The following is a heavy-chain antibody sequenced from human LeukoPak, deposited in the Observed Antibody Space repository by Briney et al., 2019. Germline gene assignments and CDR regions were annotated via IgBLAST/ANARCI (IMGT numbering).Heavy chain of an antibody. J-gene: IGHJ4*02. V-gene: IGHV4-59*01. CDR1: GGSISTYY. D-gene: IGHD4-23*01. Sequence: SETLSLTCTVSGGSISTYYWSWIRQPPGKGLEWIGYICYSGSTKYNPSLKSRVTLSVDMSRNHFSLKLSSVTAADTAVYYCARDYGGKFDYWGRGTLVTVSS. CDR2: ICYSGST. CDR3: ARDYGGKFDY.